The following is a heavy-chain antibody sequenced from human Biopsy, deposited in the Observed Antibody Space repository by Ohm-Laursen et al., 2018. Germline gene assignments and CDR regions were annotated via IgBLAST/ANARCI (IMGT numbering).Heavy chain of an antibody. CDR2: ILPIVGIE. CDR3: ARGAGSYSRVIDV. Sequence: GHSVTVSCNASGYISRILAINWVRQAPGAGLEWVGGILPIVGIEEYALKFKGRITINEDESTNTAYMELSSLRSEDTAIYYCARGAGSYSRVIDVWGRGTTVIVSS. D-gene: IGHD3-10*01. V-gene: IGHV1-69*01. CDR1: GYISRILA. J-gene: IGHJ6*02.